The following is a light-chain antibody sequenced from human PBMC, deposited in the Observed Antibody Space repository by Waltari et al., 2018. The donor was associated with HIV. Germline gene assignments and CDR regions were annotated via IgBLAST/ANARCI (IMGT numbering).Light chain of an antibody. CDR3: QVWDSSNEQVV. CDR2: YNS. V-gene: IGLV3-21*04. CDR1: NIGGKS. Sequence: SYVLTQPPSVSVAPGAAATIACGAWNIGGKSVHWYKQQPGQAPVLVTRYNSARPPGIPDRISCAIAGHTATLNITIVKAGDEATYYCQVWDSSNEQVVFGGGTELTVL. J-gene: IGLJ3*02.